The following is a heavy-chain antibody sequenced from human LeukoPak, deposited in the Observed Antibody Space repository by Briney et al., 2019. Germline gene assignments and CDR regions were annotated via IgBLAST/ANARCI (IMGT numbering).Heavy chain of an antibody. CDR3: AKGWRMVFEGDYGGGYDY. D-gene: IGHD4-17*01. V-gene: IGHV3-23*01. CDR2: ISGGGGST. J-gene: IGHJ4*02. CDR1: GGSISSSSYY. Sequence: ETLSLTCTVSGGSISSSSYYWGWIRQPPGKGLEWVSAISGGGGSTYYADSVKGRFTISRDSSKNTLYLHMNSLRVEDTAVYYCAKGWRMVFEGDYGGGYDYWGQGTLVTVSS.